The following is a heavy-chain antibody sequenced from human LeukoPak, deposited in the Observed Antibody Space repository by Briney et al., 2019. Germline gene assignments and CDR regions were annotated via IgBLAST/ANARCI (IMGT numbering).Heavy chain of an antibody. CDR2: IYYSGST. J-gene: IGHJ4*02. Sequence: SETLSLTCTVSSGSISSYYWSWIRQPPGKGLEWIGYIYYSGSTNYNPSLKSRVTISVDTSKNQFSLKLSSVTAADTAVYYCARVQGIAAAGLDYWGQGTLVTVSS. CDR1: SGSISSYY. V-gene: IGHV4-59*01. CDR3: ARVQGIAAAGLDY. D-gene: IGHD6-13*01.